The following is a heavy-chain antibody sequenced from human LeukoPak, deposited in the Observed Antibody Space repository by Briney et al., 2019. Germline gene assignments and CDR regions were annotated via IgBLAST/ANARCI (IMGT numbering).Heavy chain of an antibody. J-gene: IGHJ4*02. CDR3: AKSASSRSSSGYIDS. CDR1: TFTADAYA. V-gene: IGHV3-9*02. D-gene: IGHD6-6*01. CDR2: ISWNSGNT. Sequence: ARSLRRSWAADTFTADAYAMQWVRQAPGKGLEWGSSISWNSGNTDYAASVKGRVTISRDTAKKSLHLQMNSLRVEDTALDYCAKSASSRSSSGYIDSWGQGTLVTVSS.